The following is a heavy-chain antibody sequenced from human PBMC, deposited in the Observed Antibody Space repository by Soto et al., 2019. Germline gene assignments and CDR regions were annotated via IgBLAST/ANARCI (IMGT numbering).Heavy chain of an antibody. V-gene: IGHV3-48*02. D-gene: IGHD3-10*01. J-gene: IGHJ6*02. CDR1: GFTFSSHG. CDR3: ARRITMVRGPYYYGMDV. Sequence: GSLRLSCVASGFTFSSHGMIWVRQAPGKGLEWVSYISSTSSTKSYADSVKGRFTISRDNAKNSLYLQMNSLRDEDTAVYYCARRITMVRGPYYYGMDVWGQGTTVTVSS. CDR2: ISSTSSTK.